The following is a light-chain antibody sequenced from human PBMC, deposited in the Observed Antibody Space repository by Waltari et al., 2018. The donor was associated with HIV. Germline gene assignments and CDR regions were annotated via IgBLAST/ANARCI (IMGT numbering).Light chain of an antibody. Sequence: IVLTQSPATLSLSPGVRANLSGRASESVSSYLAWYQQKPGRAPRLLIYDASNRASGIPARFSGSGSGTDFTLTISSLEPEDFAVYYCQQRSNWPLTFGGGTKVEIK. V-gene: IGKV3-11*01. CDR3: QQRSNWPLT. CDR2: DAS. CDR1: ESVSSY. J-gene: IGKJ4*01.